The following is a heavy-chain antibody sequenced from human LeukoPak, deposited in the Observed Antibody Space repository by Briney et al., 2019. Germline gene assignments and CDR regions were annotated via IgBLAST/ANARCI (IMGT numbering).Heavy chain of an antibody. V-gene: IGHV3-21*01. CDR1: GFTFSSYS. CDR2: ISSSSSYI. CDR3: AAVAGTAFDY. Sequence: GGSLRLSCAASGFTFSSYSMNWVRQAPGKGLEWVSSISSSSSYIYYADPVKGRFTISRDNAKNSLYLQMNSLRAEDTAVYYCAAVAGTAFDYWGQGTLVTVSS. D-gene: IGHD6-19*01. J-gene: IGHJ4*02.